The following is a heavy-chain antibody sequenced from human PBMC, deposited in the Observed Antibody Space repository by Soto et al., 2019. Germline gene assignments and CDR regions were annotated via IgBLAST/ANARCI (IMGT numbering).Heavy chain of an antibody. CDR2: ISSSGSTI. V-gene: IGHV3-11*01. D-gene: IGHD3-3*01. CDR1: GFSFSDHY. J-gene: IGHJ3*02. Sequence: GGSLRLSCAASGFSFSDHYMSWIRQAPGKGLEWVSYISSSGSTIYYADSVKGRFTISRDNAKNSLYLQMNSLRAEDTAVYYCASPGDLRFLEWSIETFDIWGQGTMVTVSS. CDR3: ASPGDLRFLEWSIETFDI.